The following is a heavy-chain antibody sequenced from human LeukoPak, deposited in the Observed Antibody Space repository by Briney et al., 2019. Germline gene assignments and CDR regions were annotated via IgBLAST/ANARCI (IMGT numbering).Heavy chain of an antibody. J-gene: IGHJ4*02. CDR1: GFTFSDYW. Sequence: GGSLRLSCAASGFTFSDYWMTWVRQAPGKGLEWVAHIKQVGGEKYFVDSVKGRFTISRDNAKNLVYLQMSSLRAEDTAVYYCARGWNYAFRFDNWGPGNLVTVST. D-gene: IGHD1-7*01. CDR2: IKQVGGEK. CDR3: ARGWNYAFRFDN. V-gene: IGHV3-7*01.